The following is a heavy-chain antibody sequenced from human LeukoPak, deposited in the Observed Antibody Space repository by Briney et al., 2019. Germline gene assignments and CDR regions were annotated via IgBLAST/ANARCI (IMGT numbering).Heavy chain of an antibody. J-gene: IGHJ3*02. CDR3: ATADRGAFDI. Sequence: PGRALRLSCAASGFTFSGYGMHWVRQAPGKGLEWVAIISYDAINKYYADSVKGRFTISRDNAKNSLYLQMNSLRVDDTAVYYCATADRGAFDIWGQGTMVIVSS. CDR2: ISYDAINK. CDR1: GFTFSGYG. V-gene: IGHV3-30*03.